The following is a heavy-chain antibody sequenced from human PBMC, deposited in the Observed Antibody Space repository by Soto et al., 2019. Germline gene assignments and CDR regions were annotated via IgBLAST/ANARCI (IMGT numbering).Heavy chain of an antibody. CDR3: ARHGSY. V-gene: IGHV4-39*01. Sequence: ETLYPTCGVYGGSFNAYYWGWFRQPPGKGLEWIGTIYYGGSSYSNPSLKSRVTISLDTSKNQFSLTLTSVTAADTAVYYCARHGSYWGQGTLVNVS. CDR2: IYYGGSS. J-gene: IGHJ4*02. CDR1: GGSFNAYY.